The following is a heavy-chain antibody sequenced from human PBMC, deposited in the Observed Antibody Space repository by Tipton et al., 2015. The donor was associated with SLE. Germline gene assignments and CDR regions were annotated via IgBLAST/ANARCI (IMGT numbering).Heavy chain of an antibody. CDR2: IWYDGSNK. J-gene: IGHJ6*03. CDR1: GFTFSSYA. CDR3: AKDIKRAQNYMDI. V-gene: IGHV3-33*06. Sequence: SGFTFSSYAMHWVRQAPGKGLEWVSLIWYDGSNKYYADSVKGRFTISRDNSKNTLYLQMNSLGVEDTAVYYCAKDIKRAQNYMDIWGKGTTVTVSS. D-gene: IGHD1-14*01.